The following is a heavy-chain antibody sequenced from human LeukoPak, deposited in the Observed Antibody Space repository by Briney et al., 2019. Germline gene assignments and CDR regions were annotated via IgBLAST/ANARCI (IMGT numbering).Heavy chain of an antibody. Sequence: PSQTLSLTCAVSGGSISSGGYSWSWIRQPPGKGLEWIGYIYHSGSTYYNPSLKSRVTISVDRSKNQFSLKLSSVTAADTAVYYCASILRSRSRVPFDYWGQGTLVTVS. V-gene: IGHV4-30-2*01. J-gene: IGHJ4*02. CDR2: IYHSGST. D-gene: IGHD1-14*01. CDR1: GGSISSGGYS. CDR3: ASILRSRSRVPFDY.